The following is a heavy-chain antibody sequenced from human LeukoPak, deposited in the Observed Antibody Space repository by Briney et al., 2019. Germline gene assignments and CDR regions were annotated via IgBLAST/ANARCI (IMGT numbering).Heavy chain of an antibody. V-gene: IGHV1-46*01. J-gene: IGHJ4*02. CDR3: ARGSPVTMDY. CDR1: GYTFTIYY. CDR2: INPSGGST. Sequence: ASVTVSFKASGYTFTIYYMHWVRQAPGQGLEWMGIINPSGGSTSYAQKFQGRVTMTRDTSTSTVYMELSSLRSEDTAVYYCARGSPVTMDYWGQGTLVTVSS. D-gene: IGHD4/OR15-4a*01.